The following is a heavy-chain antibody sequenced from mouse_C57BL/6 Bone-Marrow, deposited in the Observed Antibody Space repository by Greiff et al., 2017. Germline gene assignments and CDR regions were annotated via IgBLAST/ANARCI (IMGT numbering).Heavy chain of an antibody. V-gene: IGHV5-17*01. J-gene: IGHJ3*01. CDR2: ISSGSSTI. CDR1: GFTFSDSG. D-gene: IGHD2-4*01. CDR3: AKNDYDKMAWFAY. Sequence: DVHLVQSGGGLVKPGGSLKLSCATPGFTFSDSGMHWVRPAPEKGLEWVAYISSGSSTISSADPVKGRFPISRDNAKNTLFLQMTSLRSDDTAMYYCAKNDYDKMAWFAYWGQGTLVPVSA.